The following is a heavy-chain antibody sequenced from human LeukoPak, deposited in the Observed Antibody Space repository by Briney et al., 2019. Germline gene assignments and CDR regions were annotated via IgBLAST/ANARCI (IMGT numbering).Heavy chain of an antibody. V-gene: IGHV4-59*01. CDR1: GGSISGYY. J-gene: IGHJ4*02. CDR3: ARVIAVAGRGYFDN. CDR2: IYYSGST. Sequence: PSETLSLTCTVSGGSISGYYWSWIRQPPGKGLEWIGSIYYSGSTNYNPSLKRRVTISADTSKNQFSLKLTSVTAADTAAYYCARVIAVAGRGYFDNWGQGTLVTVSS. D-gene: IGHD6-19*01.